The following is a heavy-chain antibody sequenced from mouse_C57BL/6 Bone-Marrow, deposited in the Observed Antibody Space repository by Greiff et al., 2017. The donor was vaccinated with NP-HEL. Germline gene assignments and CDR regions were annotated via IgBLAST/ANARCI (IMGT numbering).Heavy chain of an antibody. D-gene: IGHD1-1*01. CDR1: GFTFNTYA. Sequence: EVKLMESGGGLVQPKGSLKLSCAASGFTFNTYAMHWVRQAPGKGLEWVARIRSKSSNYATYYADSVKDRFTISRDDSQSMLYLQMNNLKTEDTAMYYCVKGGYYYGSRVPYYYAMDYWGQGTSVTVSS. J-gene: IGHJ4*01. CDR3: VKGGYYYGSRVPYYYAMDY. CDR2: IRSKSSNYAT. V-gene: IGHV10-3*01.